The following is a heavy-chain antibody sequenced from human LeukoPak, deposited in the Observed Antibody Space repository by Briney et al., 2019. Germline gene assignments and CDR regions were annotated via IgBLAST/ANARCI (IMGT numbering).Heavy chain of an antibody. CDR3: AKGNRGGDCHSYFYFYMDV. CDR1: GFTFSSYG. D-gene: IGHD2-21*02. V-gene: IGHV3-30*02. J-gene: IGHJ6*03. Sequence: GGSLRLSCAASGFTFSSYGMHWVRQAPGKGLEWVAFIRFDGSNKYYADSVKGRFTISRDNSRDALYLQMNSLRAEDTAVYYCAKGNRGGDCHSYFYFYMDVWGKGATLTVSS. CDR2: IRFDGSNK.